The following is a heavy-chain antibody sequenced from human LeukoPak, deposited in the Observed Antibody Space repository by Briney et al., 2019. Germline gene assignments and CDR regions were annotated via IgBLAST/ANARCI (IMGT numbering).Heavy chain of an antibody. CDR3: ARNNGMDV. J-gene: IGHJ6*02. CDR1: GFALSSHW. Sequence: GGSLRLSCAASGFALSSHWMTWVCQVPGRGPEWVANVNRDGSETYYLDSVKGRFTISKDNAKNSLYLQMNSLRAEDTALYHCARNNGMDVWGQGTTVIVSS. CDR2: VNRDGSET. V-gene: IGHV3-7*03.